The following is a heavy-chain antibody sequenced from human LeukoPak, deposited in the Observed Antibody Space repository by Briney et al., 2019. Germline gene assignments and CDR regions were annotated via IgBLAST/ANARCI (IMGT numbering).Heavy chain of an antibody. CDR1: GGSINTADHY. V-gene: IGHV4-39*01. CDR2: IYYSGST. D-gene: IGHD1-14*01. Sequence: SETLSLTCTVSGGSINTADHYWSWIRQPPGKGLEWIGSIYYSGSTYYNPSLKSRVTISVDTSKNQFSLKLSSVTAADTAVYYCASNREGEFDYWGQGTLVTVSS. J-gene: IGHJ4*02. CDR3: ASNREGEFDY.